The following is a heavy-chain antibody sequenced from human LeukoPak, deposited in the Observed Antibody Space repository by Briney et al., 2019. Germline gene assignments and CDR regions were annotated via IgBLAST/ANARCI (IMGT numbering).Heavy chain of an antibody. CDR3: ARESSGGATVFDY. Sequence: SETLSLTCTVSGGSISGYYWSWIRQPAGKGLEWIGYIYYSGSTYYNPSLKSRVTISVDTSKNQFSLKLSSVTAADTAVYYCARESSGGATVFDYWGQGTLVTVSS. CDR1: GGSISGYY. D-gene: IGHD2-15*01. J-gene: IGHJ4*02. CDR2: IYYSGST. V-gene: IGHV4-59*06.